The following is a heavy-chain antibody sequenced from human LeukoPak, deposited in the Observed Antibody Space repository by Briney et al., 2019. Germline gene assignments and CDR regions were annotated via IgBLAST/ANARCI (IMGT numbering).Heavy chain of an antibody. J-gene: IGHJ6*02. CDR1: GGSISSGDYY. D-gene: IGHD6-13*01. Sequence: SQTLSLTCTVSGGSISSGDYYWSWIRQPPGKGLEWIGYIYYSGSTNHNPSLKSRVTISVDTSKNQFSLKLSSVTAADTAVYYCARSAAAGAFYYYGMDVWGQGTTVTVSS. CDR2: IYYSGST. V-gene: IGHV4-30-4*01. CDR3: ARSAAAGAFYYYGMDV.